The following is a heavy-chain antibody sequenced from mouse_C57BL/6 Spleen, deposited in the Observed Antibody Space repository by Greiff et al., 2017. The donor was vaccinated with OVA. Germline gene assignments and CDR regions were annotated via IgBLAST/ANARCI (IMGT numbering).Heavy chain of an antibody. CDR1: GFTFSSYA. D-gene: IGHD2-5*01. CDR2: IRDGGSYT. CDR3: AREGYSNPYYFDY. Sequence: EVQGVESGGGLVKPGGSLKLSCAASGFTFSSYAMSWVRQTPEKRLEWVATIRDGGSYTYYPDNVKGRFTISSDNAKNNLYLQMSHLKSEDTAMDYCAREGYSNPYYFDYWGQGTTLTVSS. V-gene: IGHV5-4*01. J-gene: IGHJ2*01.